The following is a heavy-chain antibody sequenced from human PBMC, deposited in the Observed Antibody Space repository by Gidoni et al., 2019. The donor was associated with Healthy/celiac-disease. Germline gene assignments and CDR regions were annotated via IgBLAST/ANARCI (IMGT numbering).Heavy chain of an antibody. CDR2: IYSGGST. Sequence: EVQLVESGGGLIQPGGSLRLSCAASGFTVSSNYMSWVRQAPGKGLEWVSVIYSGGSTHYADSVKGRFTISRDNSKNTLYLQMNSLRAEDTAVYYCARGPYCSGGSCYSDAFDIWGQGTMVTVSS. V-gene: IGHV3-53*01. J-gene: IGHJ3*02. CDR3: ARGPYCSGGSCYSDAFDI. D-gene: IGHD2-15*01. CDR1: GFTVSSNY.